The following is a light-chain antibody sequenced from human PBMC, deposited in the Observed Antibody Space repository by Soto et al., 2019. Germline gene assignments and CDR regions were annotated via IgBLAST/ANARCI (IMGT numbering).Light chain of an antibody. Sequence: EIVLTQSPGTLSLSPGERATLSCRASQSVSSSYLAWYQQKPGQAPRLLIYGASSRATGIPDRFSDSGSGTDFTLIISRLEPEDFAVYYCQQYGSSPRTFGQGTKVEIK. V-gene: IGKV3-20*01. CDR1: QSVSSSY. CDR3: QQYGSSPRT. CDR2: GAS. J-gene: IGKJ1*01.